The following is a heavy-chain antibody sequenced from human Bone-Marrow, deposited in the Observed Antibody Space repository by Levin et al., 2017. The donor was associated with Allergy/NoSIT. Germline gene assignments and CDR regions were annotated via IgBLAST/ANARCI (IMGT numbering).Heavy chain of an antibody. Sequence: PSETLSLTCSVSGGSITSGSYFWSWIRQPAGKGLEWIGHTYVSGKTNYNPSLKSRVTISVDTYKNQFSLSLRSVTAADTAVYFCAREVVGGGYDLLTTSYDSYYYMDVWDKGTTVIVSS. V-gene: IGHV4-61*09. CDR3: AREVVGGGYDLLTTSYDSYYYMDV. CDR2: TYVSGKT. D-gene: IGHD3/OR15-3a*01. CDR1: GGSITSGSYF. J-gene: IGHJ6*03.